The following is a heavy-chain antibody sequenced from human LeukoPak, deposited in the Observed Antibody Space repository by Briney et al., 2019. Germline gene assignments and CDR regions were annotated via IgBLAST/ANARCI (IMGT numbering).Heavy chain of an antibody. CDR3: ARGGQQWLVGYFDY. D-gene: IGHD6-19*01. Sequence: PGGSLRLSCAASGFTVCSNYMSWVRQAPGKGPEWVSVIYSGGSTYYADSVKGRFTISRDNAKNSLYLRMNSLRAEDTAVYYCARGGQQWLVGYFDYWGQGTLVTVSS. V-gene: IGHV3-66*01. CDR1: GFTVCSNY. J-gene: IGHJ4*02. CDR2: IYSGGST.